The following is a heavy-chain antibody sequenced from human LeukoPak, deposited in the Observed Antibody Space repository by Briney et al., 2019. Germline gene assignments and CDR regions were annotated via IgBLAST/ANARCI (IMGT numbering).Heavy chain of an antibody. CDR3: ARVGDYVWGSYRSNWFDP. Sequence: SETLSLTCTVSGGSIGSYYWSWIRQPAGKGLEWIGRIYTSGSTNYNPSLKSRVTMSVDTSKNQFSLKLSSVTAADTAVYYCARVGDYVWGSYRSNWFDPWGQGTLVTVSS. CDR1: GGSIGSYY. D-gene: IGHD3-16*02. J-gene: IGHJ5*02. CDR2: IYTSGST. V-gene: IGHV4-4*07.